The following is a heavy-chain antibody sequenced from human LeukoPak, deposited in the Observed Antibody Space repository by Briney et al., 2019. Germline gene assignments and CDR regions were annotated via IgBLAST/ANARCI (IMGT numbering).Heavy chain of an antibody. CDR3: VIDRGAR. CDR1: GSTFSRSY. J-gene: IGHJ4*02. V-gene: IGHV3-7*01. Sequence: GGSLRLSCAASGSTFSRSYMGWVRQAPGKGLEWVALMRLAGSVTYYVESVKGRFTISRDNTKNLLYLQMNNLRAEDTAVYYCVIDRGARWGRGTLVTVSS. D-gene: IGHD3-10*01. CDR2: MRLAGSVT.